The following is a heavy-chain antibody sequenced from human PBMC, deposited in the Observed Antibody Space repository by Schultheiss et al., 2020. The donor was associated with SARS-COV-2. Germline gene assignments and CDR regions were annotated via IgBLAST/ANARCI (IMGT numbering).Heavy chain of an antibody. V-gene: IGHV3-15*01. CDR3: TTSGYNWNDDY. CDR2: IKSKTDGGTT. J-gene: IGHJ4*02. Sequence: GGSLRLSCAASGFTFSSYGMHWVRQAPGKGLEWVGRIKSKTDGGTTDYAAPVKGRFTISRDDSKNTLYLQMNSLKTEDTAVYYCTTSGYNWNDDYWGQGTLVTVSS. D-gene: IGHD1-20*01. CDR1: GFTFSSYG.